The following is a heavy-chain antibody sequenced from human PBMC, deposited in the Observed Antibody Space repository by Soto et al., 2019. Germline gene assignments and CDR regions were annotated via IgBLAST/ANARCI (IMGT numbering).Heavy chain of an antibody. J-gene: IGHJ3*01. Sequence: GGSLRLSCAASVFTFNFYAMAWVRQAPGKGLEWVSGISVNGRTNYADSVKGRFTISRDNSKNMVFLQMDTLRAEDTALYYCTKAGGWYYYDSSGPPDASHVWGQGTMVTVSS. D-gene: IGHD3-22*01. V-gene: IGHV3-23*01. CDR2: ISVNGRT. CDR1: VFTFNFYA. CDR3: TKAGGWYYYDSSGPPDASHV.